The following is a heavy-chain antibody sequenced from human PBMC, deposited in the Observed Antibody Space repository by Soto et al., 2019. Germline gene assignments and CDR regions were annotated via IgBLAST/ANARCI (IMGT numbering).Heavy chain of an antibody. D-gene: IGHD1-26*01. Sequence: QVQLVQSGAEVKKPGASVKVSCKVSGYTLTELSMHWVRQAPGKGLEWMGGFDPEDGETIYAQKFQGRVTMTEDTSTDTAYMELSSLRSEDTAVYYCATDRKGGATNSPYYYYGMDVWGQGTTVTVSS. CDR1: GYTLTELS. CDR2: FDPEDGET. V-gene: IGHV1-24*01. CDR3: ATDRKGGATNSPYYYYGMDV. J-gene: IGHJ6*02.